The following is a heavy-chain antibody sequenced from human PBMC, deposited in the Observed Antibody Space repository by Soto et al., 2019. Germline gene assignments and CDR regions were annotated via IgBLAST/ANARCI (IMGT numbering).Heavy chain of an antibody. CDR3: ARQGARGVIIRSMDY. V-gene: IGHV4-39*01. CDR2: IYYSGST. D-gene: IGHD3-10*01. Sequence: SQTLSLTCTFSGGSISSSSYYWGWIRQPPGKGLEWIGSIYYSGSTYYNPSLKSQVTISVDTSKNQFSLKLSSVTAADTAVYYCARQGARGVIIRSMDYWGQGTLVTVSS. J-gene: IGHJ4*02. CDR1: GGSISSSSYY.